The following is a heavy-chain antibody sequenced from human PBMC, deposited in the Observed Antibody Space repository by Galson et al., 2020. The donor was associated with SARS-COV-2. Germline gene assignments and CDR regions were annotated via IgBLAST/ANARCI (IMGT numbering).Heavy chain of an antibody. CDR3: AKDFSSNWFVDPFDV. CDR2: ISFDGINT. V-gene: IGHV3-30*18. D-gene: IGHD6-13*01. J-gene: IGHJ3*01. Sequence: GGSLRLSCAATGFIFRDYGMHWVRQAPGKGLEWLAVISFDGINTYHAESVKGRFTISRDNSKNTLFLQMNNLRPEDTAIYYCAKDFSSNWFVDPFDVWGQGAVVTVSS. CDR1: GFIFRDYG.